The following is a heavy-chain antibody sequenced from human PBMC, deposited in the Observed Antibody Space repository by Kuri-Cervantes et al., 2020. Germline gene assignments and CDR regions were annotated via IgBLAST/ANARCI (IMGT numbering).Heavy chain of an antibody. CDR3: AGTPGVVVPAAIGVGRDYFDY. D-gene: IGHD2-2*01. CDR2: IYYSGST. CDR1: GGSFSGYY. Sequence: SQTLSLTCAVYGGSFSGYYWGWIRQPPGKGLEWVGSIYYSGSTYYNPSLKGRVTISVDTSKNQFSLKLSSVTAADTAVYYCAGTPGVVVPAAIGVGRDYFDYWGQGTLVTVSS. J-gene: IGHJ4*02. V-gene: IGHV4-39*01.